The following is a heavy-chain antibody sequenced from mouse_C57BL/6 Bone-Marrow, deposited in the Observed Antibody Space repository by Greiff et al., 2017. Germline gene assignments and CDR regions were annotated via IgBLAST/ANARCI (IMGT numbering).Heavy chain of an antibody. Sequence: EVQLQQSGAELVRPGASVKLSCTASGFNIKDDYMHWVKQRPEQGLEWIGWIDPENGDTEYASKFQGKATITADTSSNTAYLQLSSLTSEDTAVYYCTTDVYLLYWYFDVWGTGTTVTVSS. D-gene: IGHD5-1*01. J-gene: IGHJ1*03. V-gene: IGHV14-4*01. CDR2: IDPENGDT. CDR3: TTDVYLLYWYFDV. CDR1: GFNIKDDY.